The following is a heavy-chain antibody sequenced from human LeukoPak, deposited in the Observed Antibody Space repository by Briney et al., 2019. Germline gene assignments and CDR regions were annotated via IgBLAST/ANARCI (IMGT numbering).Heavy chain of an antibody. Sequence: PSETLSLTCTVSGGSISSSSYYWGWIRQAPGKGLEWVANIKQDGSEKYNVDSVKGRFTISRDNAKRSLYLQMNSLRAEDTAVYYCARGAFLMDVWGKGTTVTVSS. V-gene: IGHV3-7*01. CDR2: IKQDGSEK. J-gene: IGHJ6*03. CDR1: GGSISSSSYY. D-gene: IGHD2/OR15-2a*01. CDR3: ARGAFLMDV.